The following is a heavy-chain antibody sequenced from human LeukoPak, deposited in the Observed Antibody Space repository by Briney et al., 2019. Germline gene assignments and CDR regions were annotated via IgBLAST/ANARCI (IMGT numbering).Heavy chain of an antibody. CDR2: IYTSGST. CDR3: ARGGWLGELSLDP. J-gene: IGHJ5*02. D-gene: IGHD3-10*01. Sequence: KPSETLSLTCTVSGGSISRYYWSWIRQPAGKGLEWIGRIYTSGSTNYNPSLKSRVTMSVDTSKNQFSLKLSSVTAADTAVYYCARGGWLGELSLDPWGQGTLVTVSS. CDR1: GGSISRYY. V-gene: IGHV4-4*07.